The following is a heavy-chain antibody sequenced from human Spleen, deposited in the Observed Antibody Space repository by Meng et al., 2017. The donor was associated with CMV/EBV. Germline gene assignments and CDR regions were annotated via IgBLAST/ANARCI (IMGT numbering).Heavy chain of an antibody. V-gene: IGHV1-69*08. D-gene: IGHD4-11*01. Sequence: SVKVSCKASGYTFTGNYMIWVRQAPGQGLEWMGRITPLLSTSTYAQKFQGRVTITADRARSTTYMELTRLTSEDTAVYYCASATYMTTQEGWFDRWGQGSLVTVSS. CDR1: GYTFTGNY. J-gene: IGHJ5*02. CDR2: ITPLLSTS. CDR3: ASATYMTTQEGWFDR.